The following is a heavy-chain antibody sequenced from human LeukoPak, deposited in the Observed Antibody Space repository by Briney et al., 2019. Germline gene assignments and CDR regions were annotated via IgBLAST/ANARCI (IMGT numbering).Heavy chain of an antibody. Sequence: GGSLRLSCAASGFTFSSCSMNWVRQAPGKGLEWVSSISSSSSYIYYADSVKGRFTISRDNAKNSLYLQMNSLRAEDTAVFYCARAAHRGFSFDYWGQGTLVTVSS. CDR2: ISSSSSYI. V-gene: IGHV3-21*06. CDR3: ARAAHRGFSFDY. CDR1: GFTFSSCS. J-gene: IGHJ4*02. D-gene: IGHD3-10*01.